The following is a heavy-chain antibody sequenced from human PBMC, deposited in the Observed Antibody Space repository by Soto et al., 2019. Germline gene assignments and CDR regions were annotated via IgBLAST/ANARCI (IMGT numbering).Heavy chain of an antibody. J-gene: IGHJ6*02. Sequence: TVSGGSISSGGYYWSWIRQHPGKGLEWIGYIYYSGSTYYNPSLKSRVTISVDTSKNQFSLKLSSVTAADTAVYYCARGGGYDYPYYYYYGMDVWGQGTTVTVSS. V-gene: IGHV4-31*03. CDR2: IYYSGST. D-gene: IGHD5-12*01. CDR3: ARGGGYDYPYYYYYGMDV. CDR1: GGSISSGGYY.